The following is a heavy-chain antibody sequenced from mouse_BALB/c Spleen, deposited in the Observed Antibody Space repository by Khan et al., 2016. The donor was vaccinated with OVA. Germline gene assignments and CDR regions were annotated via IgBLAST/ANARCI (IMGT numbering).Heavy chain of an antibody. CDR2: INTYTGEP. CDR1: GYTFTNYG. D-gene: IGHD2-10*01. V-gene: IGHV9-3-1*01. CDR3: TRPPYFSYTLDY. J-gene: IGHJ4*01. Sequence: QIQLVQSGPELKKPGETVKISCKASGYTFTNYGMNWVKQSPGKALKWMGWINTYTGEPTYADDFKGRFAFSLETSASTAYLQINNLKNKDTATYFCTRPPYFSYTLDYWSQGTSVTVSA.